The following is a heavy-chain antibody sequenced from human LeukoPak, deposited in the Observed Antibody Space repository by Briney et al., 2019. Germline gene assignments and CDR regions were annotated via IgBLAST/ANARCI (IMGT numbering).Heavy chain of an antibody. V-gene: IGHV3-33*06. D-gene: IGHD4/OR15-4a*01. CDR3: LKESRGGAIFDY. CDR2: IWSDGSQE. CDR1: GITFNKNT. J-gene: IGHJ4*02. Sequence: GGSLRLSCTASGITFNKNTFHWVRQAPGKGLEWVAVIWSDGSQEHYADSAKGRFTISRDNSKDTLYRQMDSVRVEDTASYYCLKESRGGAIFDYWGQGILVTVSS.